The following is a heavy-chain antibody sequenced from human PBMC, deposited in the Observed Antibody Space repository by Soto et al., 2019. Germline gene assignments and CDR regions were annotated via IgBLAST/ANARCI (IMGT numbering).Heavy chain of an antibody. CDR1: GFTFSDYF. CDR2: ISSSGSA. V-gene: IGHV3-11*05. Sequence: QVQLVESGGILIKPGGSLRLSCAASGFTFSDYFMTWLRQAPGKGLQWVSYISSSGSANYADSVKGRFTTSRDNAKNSLAPQMNNLRVEDTAVYYCARDWASTVVTSPYNWGPGPLVTVSS. CDR3: ARDWASTVVTSPYN. D-gene: IGHD3-16*01. J-gene: IGHJ4*02.